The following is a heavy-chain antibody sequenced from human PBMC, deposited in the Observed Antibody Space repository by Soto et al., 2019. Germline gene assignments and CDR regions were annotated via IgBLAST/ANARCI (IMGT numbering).Heavy chain of an antibody. CDR1: GGTFSSYA. Sequence: ASVKVSCKASGGTFSSYAISWVRQAPGQGLEWMGGIIPILGIANYAQKFKGRVTITADKSTSTAYMELSSLRSEDTAVYYCAREAHLTDYYDSSGYYYFDYWGQGTLVTVSS. J-gene: IGHJ4*02. V-gene: IGHV1-69*10. D-gene: IGHD3-22*01. CDR3: AREAHLTDYYDSSGYYYFDY. CDR2: IIPILGIA.